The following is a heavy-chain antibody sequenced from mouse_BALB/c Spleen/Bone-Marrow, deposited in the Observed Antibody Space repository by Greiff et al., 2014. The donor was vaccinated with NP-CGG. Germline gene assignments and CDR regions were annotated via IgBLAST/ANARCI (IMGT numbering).Heavy chain of an antibody. V-gene: IGHV2-9*02. CDR2: IWAGGST. CDR1: GFSLTSYG. J-gene: IGHJ2*01. Sequence: VKVEESGPGLVAPSQSLSITCTVSGFSLTSYGVHWVRQPPGKGLEWLGVIWAGGSTNYNSALMSRLSISKDNSKSQVFLKMNSLQTDDTAMYYCAREGPTMITTDFGYWGQGTTLTVSS. D-gene: IGHD2-4*01. CDR3: AREGPTMITTDFGY.